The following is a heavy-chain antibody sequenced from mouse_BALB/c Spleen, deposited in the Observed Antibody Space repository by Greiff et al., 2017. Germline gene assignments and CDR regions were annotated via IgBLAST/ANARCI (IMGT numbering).Heavy chain of an antibody. J-gene: IGHJ4*01. Sequence: VQLKQSGGGLVQPKGSLTLSCAASGFTFNTYAMNWVRQAPGKGLEWVARIRSKSNNYATYYADSVKDRFTISRDDSQSMLYLQMNNLKTEDTAMYYCVRHPHYYAMDYWGQGTSVTVSS. CDR2: IRSKSNNYAT. CDR3: VRHPHYYAMDY. CDR1: GFTFNTYA. V-gene: IGHV10-1*02.